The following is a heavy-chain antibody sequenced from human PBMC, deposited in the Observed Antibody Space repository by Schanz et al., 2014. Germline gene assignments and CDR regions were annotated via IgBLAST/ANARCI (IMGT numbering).Heavy chain of an antibody. CDR3: ARADFWTGYASLDYYYGMDV. CDR1: GFTFSSYG. V-gene: IGHV3-30*03. J-gene: IGHJ6*02. CDR2: ISLDGSNQ. Sequence: QVHLVESGGGVVQPGRSLRLSCAASGFTFSSYGMHWVRQAPGKGLEWVAIISLDGSNQYYADSVKGRFTISRDNSKNSLFLQMNSLRAEDTAVYYCARADFWTGYASLDYYYGMDVWGQGTTVTVSS. D-gene: IGHD3-3*01.